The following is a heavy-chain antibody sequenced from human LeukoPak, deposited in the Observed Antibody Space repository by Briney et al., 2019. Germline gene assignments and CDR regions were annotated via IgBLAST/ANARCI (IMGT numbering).Heavy chain of an antibody. CDR1: GGSFSGYY. J-gene: IGHJ3*02. Sequence: SETLSLTCAVYGGSFSGYYWSWIRQPPGKGLEWIGEINHSGSTNYNPSLQSRVTISVDTSKNQFSLKVSSVSAADTAVYYCARGNRPYGEHEAFDIWGHGTTVTVST. CDR3: ARGNRPYGEHEAFDI. CDR2: INHSGST. D-gene: IGHD3-10*01. V-gene: IGHV4-34*01.